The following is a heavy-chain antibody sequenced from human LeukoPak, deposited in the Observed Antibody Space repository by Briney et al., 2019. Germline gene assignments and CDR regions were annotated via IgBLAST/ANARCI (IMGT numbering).Heavy chain of an antibody. CDR1: GDSITSGGYS. J-gene: IGHJ4*02. D-gene: IGHD6-19*01. CDR2: IYDSGIA. CDR3: ARVLAVAGTAARIDY. V-gene: IGHV4-30-4*07. Sequence: PSETLSLTCVVSGDSITSGGYSWSWIRQPPGKGLEWVGYIYDSGIAFYNPSLKSRVTMSVDTSKNHFFLNLSSVTAADTAVYYCARVLAVAGTAARIDYWGQGTLVTVSS.